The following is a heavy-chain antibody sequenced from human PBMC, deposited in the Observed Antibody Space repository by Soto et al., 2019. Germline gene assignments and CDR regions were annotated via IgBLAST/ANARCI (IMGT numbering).Heavy chain of an antibody. D-gene: IGHD2-8*01. CDR3: AREYCTNGVCYGMDV. V-gene: IGHV4-59*01. Sequence: PSETLSLTCTVSGGSISSNYWTWIRQPPGKGLEWIGYVYNSGSTNYNPSLKSRVTISVDTSKNQFSLKLSSVTAADTAVYYCAREYCTNGVCYGMDVWGQGTTVTVSS. CDR1: GGSISSNY. J-gene: IGHJ6*02. CDR2: VYNSGST.